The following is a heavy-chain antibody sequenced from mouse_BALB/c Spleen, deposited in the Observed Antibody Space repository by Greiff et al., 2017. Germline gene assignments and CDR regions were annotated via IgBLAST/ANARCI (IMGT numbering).Heavy chain of an antibody. J-gene: IGHJ2*01. CDR1: GFNIKDTY. D-gene: IGHD1-1*01. Sequence: VQLQQSGAELVKPGASVKLSCTASGFNIKDTYMHWVKQRPEQGLEWIGRIDPANGNTKYDPKFQGKATITADTSTNTAYLQLSSLTSEDTAVYYSAGFLFISTIVAEYSFDYWGQGTTLTVTS. CDR2: IDPANGNT. V-gene: IGHV14-3*02. CDR3: AGFLFISTIVAEYSFDY.